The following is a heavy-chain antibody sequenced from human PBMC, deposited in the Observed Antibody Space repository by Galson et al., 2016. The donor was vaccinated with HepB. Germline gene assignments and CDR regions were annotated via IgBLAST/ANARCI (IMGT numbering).Heavy chain of an antibody. CDR2: MFYSGST. CDR1: GDSISSNTYY. CDR3: ARSGRWTLGYAFDI. Sequence: SETLSLTCAVSGDSISSNTYYWGWIRQSPGKGLEYIGNMFYSGSTYYNPSLKSRVTVSVDISKNHFSLNLSSVTAADTAVYYCARSGRWTLGYAFDIWGQGTMVTVSS. D-gene: IGHD2-15*01. J-gene: IGHJ3*02. V-gene: IGHV4-39*02.